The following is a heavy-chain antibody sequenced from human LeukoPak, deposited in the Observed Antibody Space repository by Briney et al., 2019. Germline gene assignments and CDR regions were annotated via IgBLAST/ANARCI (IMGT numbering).Heavy chain of an antibody. D-gene: IGHD3-3*01. CDR2: IYYSGVT. CDR1: AGSISSSSYY. V-gene: IGHV4-39*01. Sequence: PSETLSLTCSVSAGSISSSSYYWGWIRQSPGKGLEWIGIIYYSGVTYYNPSLKSRVIMAVDTSKDQFSLQLNSVSAADTAVYYCARLWSSFDGFDIWGQGTMVTVSS. CDR3: ARLWSSFDGFDI. J-gene: IGHJ3*02.